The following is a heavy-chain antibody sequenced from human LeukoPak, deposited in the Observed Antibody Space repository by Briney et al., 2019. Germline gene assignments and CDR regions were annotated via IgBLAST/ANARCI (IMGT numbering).Heavy chain of an antibody. D-gene: IGHD3-10*02. CDR2: ISWDGDIT. Sequence: GGSLRLSCAASGFTFDDYLIHWVRQAPGKGLEWVSLISWDGDITYYADCVKGRFTISRDNSKNSLYLQMNSLRAEDTAVYYCAELGITMIGGVWGKGTTVTISS. J-gene: IGHJ6*04. V-gene: IGHV3-43*01. CDR3: AELGITMIGGV. CDR1: GFTFDDYL.